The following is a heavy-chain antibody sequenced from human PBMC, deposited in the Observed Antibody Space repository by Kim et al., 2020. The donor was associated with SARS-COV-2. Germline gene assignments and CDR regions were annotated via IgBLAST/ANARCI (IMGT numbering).Heavy chain of an antibody. CDR2: INPNSGGT. Sequence: ASVKVSCKASGYTFTGHYIHWVRQAPGQGLEWMGRINPNSGGTNYAQKFQGRVTMTRDTSVSTAYMELSRLRSDDTAVYYCARDRYRAGDYESMVAYWGQGTLVIVSS. J-gene: IGHJ4*02. CDR3: ARDRYRAGDYESMVAY. V-gene: IGHV1-2*06. D-gene: IGHD3-16*01. CDR1: GYTFTGHY.